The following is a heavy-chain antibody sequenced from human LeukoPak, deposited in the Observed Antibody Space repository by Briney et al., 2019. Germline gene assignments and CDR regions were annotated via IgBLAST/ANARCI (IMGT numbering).Heavy chain of an antibody. CDR3: ARDVDYYDSSGYYTLDY. CDR2: IYYSGST. Sequence: SETLSLTCTVSGGSISNYYWSWIRQPPGKGLEWIGYIYYSGSTNYNPSLKSQVAISVDTSKNQFSLKLSSVTAADTAVYYCARDVDYYDSSGYYTLDYWGQGTLVTVSS. D-gene: IGHD3-22*01. V-gene: IGHV4-59*12. CDR1: GGSISNYY. J-gene: IGHJ4*02.